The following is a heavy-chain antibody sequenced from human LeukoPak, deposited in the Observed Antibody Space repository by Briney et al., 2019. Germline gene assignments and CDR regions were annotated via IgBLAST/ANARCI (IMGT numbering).Heavy chain of an antibody. Sequence: GGSLRLSCAGAGFTFSDYYMRWIRQTQGKGLEGGSYLSCPGSTIYYADSVKRRFTISRDNPKHSLYLQMHTLRAEDTAVYYCARVPLYSSSWYFFDYWGQGTLVTVSS. V-gene: IGHV3-11*01. CDR1: GFTFSDYY. J-gene: IGHJ4*02. CDR3: ARVPLYSSSWYFFDY. D-gene: IGHD6-13*01. CDR2: LSCPGSTI.